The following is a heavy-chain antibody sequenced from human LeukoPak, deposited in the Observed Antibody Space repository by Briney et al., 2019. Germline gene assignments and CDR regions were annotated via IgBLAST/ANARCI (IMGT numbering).Heavy chain of an antibody. CDR2: INHSGST. CDR3: ARRRATAKWYFDL. CDR1: GGSFSGYY. V-gene: IGHV4-34*01. Sequence: SETLSLTCAVYGGSFSGYYWSWIRQPPGKGLEWIGEINHSGSTNYNPSLKSRVTISVDTSKNQFSLKLSSVTAADTAVYYCARRRATAKWYFDLWGRGTLVTVSS. J-gene: IGHJ2*01. D-gene: IGHD1-26*01.